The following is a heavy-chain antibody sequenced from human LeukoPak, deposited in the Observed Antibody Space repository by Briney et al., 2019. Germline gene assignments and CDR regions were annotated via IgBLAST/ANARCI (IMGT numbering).Heavy chain of an antibody. CDR1: GYTFTSYA. V-gene: IGHV7-4-1*02. CDR2: INTNTGNP. J-gene: IGHJ4*02. CDR3: ASADIVATRRSVPSSGIDY. Sequence: ASVKVSCKASGYTFTSYAMNWVRQAPGQGLEWMGWINTNTGNPTYAQGFTGRFVFSLDTSVSTAYLQISSLKAEDTAVYYCASADIVATRRSVPSSGIDYWGQGTLVTVSS. D-gene: IGHD5-12*01.